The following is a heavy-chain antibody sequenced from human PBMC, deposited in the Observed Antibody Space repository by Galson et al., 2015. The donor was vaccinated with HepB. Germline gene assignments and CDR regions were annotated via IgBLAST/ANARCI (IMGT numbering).Heavy chain of an antibody. CDR3: TTSPYPSANAFDI. CDR2: IKSKTDGGTT. D-gene: IGHD6-6*01. Sequence: SLRLSCAASGFTFSNAWMSWVRQAPGKGLEWVGRIKSKTDGGTTDYAAPVKGRFTISRDDSKNTLYLQMNSLKTEDTAVYYCTTSPYPSANAFDIWGQGTMVTVSS. V-gene: IGHV3-15*01. J-gene: IGHJ3*02. CDR1: GFTFSNAW.